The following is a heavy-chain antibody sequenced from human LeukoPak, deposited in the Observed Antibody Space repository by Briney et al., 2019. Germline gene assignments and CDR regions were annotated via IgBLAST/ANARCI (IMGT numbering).Heavy chain of an antibody. J-gene: IGHJ4*02. CDR1: GYTFTSYY. Sequence: ASVKVSCKASGYTFTSYYMHWVRPAPGQGLAWMGIINPSGGSTSYAQKFQGRVTMTRDTSTSTVYMELSSLRSEDTAVYYCARDRGMATIRPSLGYWGQGTLVTVSS. CDR2: INPSGGST. V-gene: IGHV1-46*01. D-gene: IGHD5-12*01. CDR3: ARDRGMATIRPSLGY.